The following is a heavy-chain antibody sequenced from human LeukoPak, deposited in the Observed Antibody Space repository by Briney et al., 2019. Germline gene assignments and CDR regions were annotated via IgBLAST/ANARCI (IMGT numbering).Heavy chain of an antibody. J-gene: IGHJ3*02. V-gene: IGHV3-30*18. CDR1: GFTLSSYG. Sequence: GGSLRLSCAASGFTLSSYGMHWVRQAPGKGLEWVALILYYGSNKYYADSVKGRFTISRDNSKNTLYLQMNRLRAEDTAVYYCAKVYGGNGNDAFDIWGQGTMVTVSS. D-gene: IGHD4-23*01. CDR3: AKVYGGNGNDAFDI. CDR2: ILYYGSNK.